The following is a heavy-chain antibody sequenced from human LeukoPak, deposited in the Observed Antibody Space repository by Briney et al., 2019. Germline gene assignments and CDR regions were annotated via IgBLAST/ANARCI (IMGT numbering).Heavy chain of an antibody. J-gene: IGHJ4*02. CDR2: IYYSGST. CDR1: GGSIRRYY. V-gene: IGHV4-59*08. Sequence: SETLSLTCSVSGGSIRRYYWSWIRQPPGKGLEWIGDIYYSGSTNYNPSLKSRVTIAVDTSKNQFSLKLSSVTAADTAVYYCARPRDGYNYGGFDYWGQGTLVTVSS. CDR3: ARPRDGYNYGGFDY. D-gene: IGHD5-24*01.